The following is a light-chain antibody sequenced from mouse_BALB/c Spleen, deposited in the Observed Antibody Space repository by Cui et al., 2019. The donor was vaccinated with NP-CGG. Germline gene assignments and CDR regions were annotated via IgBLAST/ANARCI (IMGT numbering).Light chain of an antibody. CDR1: TGAVTTSNY. CDR3: ALWYSNHWV. CDR2: GTN. Sequence: QAVVTQESALTTSPGKTVTLTCRSSTGAVTTSNYANWVQEKPDHLFTGLIGGTNNRAPGVPARFSGSLIGDKAALTITGAQTDDEAIYFCALWYSNHWVFGGGTKLTVL. V-gene: IGLV1*01. J-gene: IGLJ1*01.